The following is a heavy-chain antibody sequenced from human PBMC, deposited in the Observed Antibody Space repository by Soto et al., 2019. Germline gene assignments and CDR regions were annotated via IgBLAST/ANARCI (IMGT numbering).Heavy chain of an antibody. V-gene: IGHV1-69*13. CDR1: GGTFSSYA. CDR2: IIPIFGTA. CDR3: ARAEGFLEWLVNEYYYYYYGMDV. J-gene: IGHJ6*02. D-gene: IGHD3-3*01. Sequence: SVKVSCKASGGTFSSYAISWVRQAPGQGLEWMGGIIPIFGTANYAQKFQGRVTITADESTSTAYMELSSLRSEDTAVYYCARAEGFLEWLVNEYYYYYYGMDVWGQ.